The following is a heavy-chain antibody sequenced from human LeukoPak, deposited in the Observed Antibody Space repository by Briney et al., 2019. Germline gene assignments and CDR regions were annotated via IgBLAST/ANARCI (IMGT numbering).Heavy chain of an antibody. V-gene: IGHV1-2*02. D-gene: IGHD2-15*01. CDR3: ARDSSDIRSLIAH. CDR1: GYTFTGYY. Sequence: ASVKVSCKASGYTFTGYYMHWVRQAPGQGLEWMGWINPNSGGTNYAQKFQGRVTMTRDTSISTAYMELSRLRSDDTAVYYCARDSSDIRSLIAHWGQGTLVTVSS. CDR2: INPNSGGT. J-gene: IGHJ1*01.